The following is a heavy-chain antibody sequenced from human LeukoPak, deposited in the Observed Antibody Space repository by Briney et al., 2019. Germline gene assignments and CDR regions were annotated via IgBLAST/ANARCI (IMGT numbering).Heavy chain of an antibody. CDR2: IDPSDSYT. Sequence: ASVKVSCKASGYTFSNYGISWVRQMPGKGLEWMGRIDPSDSYTNYSPSFQGHVTISADKSISTAYLQWSSLKASDTAMYYCARQGPRYSYGYGYWGQGTLVTVSS. D-gene: IGHD5-18*01. V-gene: IGHV5-10-1*01. J-gene: IGHJ4*02. CDR1: GYTFSNYG. CDR3: ARQGPRYSYGYGY.